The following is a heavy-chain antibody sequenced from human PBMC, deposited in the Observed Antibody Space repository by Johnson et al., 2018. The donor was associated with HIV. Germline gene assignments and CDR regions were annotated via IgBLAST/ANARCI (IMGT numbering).Heavy chain of an antibody. CDR3: ARDLNHFGGAFDI. CDR1: GFTFSSYA. J-gene: IGHJ3*02. D-gene: IGHD3-16*01. Sequence: QMLLVESGGGVVQPGRSLRLSCAASGFTFSSYAMHWVRQAPGKGLEWVAVISYDGSNKYYADSVKGRFTISRDNSKNTLYLQMNSLIGEDTAVYYCARDLNHFGGAFDIWGQGTMVTVSS. CDR2: ISYDGSNK. V-gene: IGHV3-30*04.